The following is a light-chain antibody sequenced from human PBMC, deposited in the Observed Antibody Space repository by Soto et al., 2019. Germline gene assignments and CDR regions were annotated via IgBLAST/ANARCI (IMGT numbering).Light chain of an antibody. CDR1: QAISSW. CDR2: AAS. V-gene: IGKV1-12*01. CDR3: QQANSFPYT. J-gene: IGKJ2*01. Sequence: DIQMTQSPSSVSAFVGDRVTISCRASQAISSWLAWYQQKPGKAPKLLIYAASSLQTGVPSRFSGSASGTEFTLSINTLQPEDSATYYCQQANSFPYTFGQGTKLEI.